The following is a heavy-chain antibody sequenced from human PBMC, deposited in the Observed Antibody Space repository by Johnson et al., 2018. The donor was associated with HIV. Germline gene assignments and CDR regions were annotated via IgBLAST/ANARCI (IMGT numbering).Heavy chain of an antibody. Sequence: QVQLVESGGGVVRPGGSLRLSCAASGFTFDDYAMSWVRQVPGKGLEWVAVISYDGSNKYSADPVTGRFTISRDNSKNTLYLQMNSLRAEDTAVYDCAARPGVESAFDIWGQGTMVTVSS. D-gene: IGHD3-3*01. V-gene: IGHV3-30*04. CDR3: AARPGVESAFDI. CDR1: GFTFDDYA. J-gene: IGHJ3*02. CDR2: ISYDGSNK.